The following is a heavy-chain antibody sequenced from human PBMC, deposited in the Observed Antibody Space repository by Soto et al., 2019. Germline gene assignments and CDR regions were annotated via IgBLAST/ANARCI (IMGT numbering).Heavy chain of an antibody. J-gene: IGHJ4*02. CDR2: IYWDDDK. CDR1: GFSLSTSGVG. CDR3: AHKGPEDWPLDY. Sequence: QITLKESGPTLVKPTQTLTLTCTFSGFSLSTSGVGVGWIRQSPGKALEWLAVIYWDDDKRYSPSPKSRLSITKDTSKNQVVLTMTNMDPVDTATYYCAHKGPEDWPLDYWGQGTLVTVSS. D-gene: IGHD3-9*01. V-gene: IGHV2-5*02.